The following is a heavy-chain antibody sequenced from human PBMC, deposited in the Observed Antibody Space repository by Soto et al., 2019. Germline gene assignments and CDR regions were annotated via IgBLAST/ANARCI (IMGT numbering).Heavy chain of an antibody. D-gene: IGHD5-18*01. CDR2: ISGSGGST. V-gene: IGHV3-23*01. Sequence: EVQLLESGGGLVQPGGSLRLSCAASGFTFSSYAMSWVRQAPGKGLEWVSAISGSGGSTYYADSVKGRFTISRDNSKNTLYLKMNSLRAEDTAVYYCAKGLKGRIQLWPVVSGYYYGMDVWGQGTTVTVSS. CDR1: GFTFSSYA. CDR3: AKGLKGRIQLWPVVSGYYYGMDV. J-gene: IGHJ6*02.